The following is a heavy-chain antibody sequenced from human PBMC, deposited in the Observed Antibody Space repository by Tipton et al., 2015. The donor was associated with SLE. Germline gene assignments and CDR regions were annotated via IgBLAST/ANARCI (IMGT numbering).Heavy chain of an antibody. CDR1: GGSISSGYY. Sequence: TLSLTCTVSGGSISSGYYWGWIRQPPGKGLEWIGSIYHSGSTYYNPSLKSRVTISVDTSKNQFSLKLSSVTAADTAVYYCARRNPGDWFDPWGQGTLVTVSS. CDR2: IYHSGST. J-gene: IGHJ5*02. D-gene: IGHD3-10*01. CDR3: ARRNPGDWFDP. V-gene: IGHV4-38-2*02.